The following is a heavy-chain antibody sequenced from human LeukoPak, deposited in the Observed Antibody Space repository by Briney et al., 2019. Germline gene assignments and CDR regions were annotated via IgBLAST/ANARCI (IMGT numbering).Heavy chain of an antibody. CDR3: VRDRGWSTFDY. V-gene: IGHV3-7*01. Sequence: GGSLRLSCAASGFTFSSYWMSWVRQAPGKGLEWVANMNHDGSEKEYVDSVKGRSTISRDNAKNSVYLQMNSLRAEDTAIYYCVRDRGWSTFDYWGQGMLVTVSS. J-gene: IGHJ4*02. D-gene: IGHD2-15*01. CDR1: GFTFSSYW. CDR2: MNHDGSEK.